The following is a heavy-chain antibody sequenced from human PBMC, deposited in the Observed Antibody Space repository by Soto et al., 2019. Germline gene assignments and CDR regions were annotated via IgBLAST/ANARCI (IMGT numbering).Heavy chain of an antibody. CDR1: GFAFSRYS. CDR3: ARDRGGYDRLYYYHGMDV. Sequence: PGGSLRLSCAASGFAFSRYSMNWVRQAPGKGLEWVSYISSSSNTIYNADSVKGRFTISRDNAKNSLYLQMSSLRAEDTAVYYCARDRGGYDRLYYYHGMDVWGQGTTVTVSS. J-gene: IGHJ6*02. D-gene: IGHD5-12*01. CDR2: ISSSSNTI. V-gene: IGHV3-48*04.